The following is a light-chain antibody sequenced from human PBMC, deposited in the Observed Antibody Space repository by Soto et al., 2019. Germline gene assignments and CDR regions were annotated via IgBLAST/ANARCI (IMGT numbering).Light chain of an antibody. CDR2: DAS. Sequence: IVLTQSPATLSLSPGERAALSCRASQSVSTSLGWYQHKPGQAPRLFIYDASKRAPGIPARFSGSGSGTDFTLTISSLELEDFAVYYCQVRDVWPSFGQGTKVEIK. CDR3: QVRDVWPS. J-gene: IGKJ1*01. V-gene: IGKV3-11*01. CDR1: QSVSTS.